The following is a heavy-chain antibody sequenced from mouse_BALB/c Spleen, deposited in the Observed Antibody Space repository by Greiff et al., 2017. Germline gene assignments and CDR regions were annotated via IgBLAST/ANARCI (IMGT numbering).Heavy chain of an antibody. D-gene: IGHD2-14*01. CDR2: INSNGGST. CDR1: GFTFSSYG. CDR3: ARSYYRYDRDAMDY. J-gene: IGHJ4*01. Sequence: EVHLVESGGGLVQPGGSLKLSCAASGFTFSSYGMSWVRQTPDKRLELVATINSNGGSTYYPDSVKGRFTISRDNAKNTLYLQMSSLKSEDTAMYYCARSYYRYDRDAMDYGGQGTSVTVSS. V-gene: IGHV5-6-3*01.